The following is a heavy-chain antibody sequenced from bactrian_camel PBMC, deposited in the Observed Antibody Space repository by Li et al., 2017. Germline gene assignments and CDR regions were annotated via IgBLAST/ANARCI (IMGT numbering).Heavy chain of an antibody. CDR2: IYGSYTP. J-gene: IGHJ4*01. V-gene: IGHV3S1*01. Sequence: HVQLVESGGGSVEAGGSLTLSCAASAYTANSGCVAWFRQAPNQEREGVAAIYGSYTPYYAESVEGRFTISRDKAKNTLFLQMNSLTPQDTGRYSCALEAWAATCPPSLNQWEYWGQGTQVTVS. CDR1: AYTANSGC. CDR3: ALEAWAATCPPSLNQWEY. D-gene: IGHD1*01.